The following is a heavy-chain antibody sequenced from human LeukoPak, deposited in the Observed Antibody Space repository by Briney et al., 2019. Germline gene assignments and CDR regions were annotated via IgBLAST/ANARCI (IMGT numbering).Heavy chain of an antibody. CDR2: TSYDGSKK. V-gene: IGHV3-30-3*01. D-gene: IGHD2/OR15-2a*01. J-gene: IGHJ5*02. Sequence: PGRPLRLSCAASGFTFRAHSMHWVRQTPGKGLGWVAFTSYDGSKKYYGDSVKGRFTISRDNSKNTLYLEMSTLRAEDTAVYYCTRNPEMQYWFDPWGQGTLVTVSS. CDR1: GFTFRAHS. CDR3: TRNPEMQYWFDP.